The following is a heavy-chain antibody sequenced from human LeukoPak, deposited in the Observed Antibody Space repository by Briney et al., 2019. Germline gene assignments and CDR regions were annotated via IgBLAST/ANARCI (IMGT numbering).Heavy chain of an antibody. J-gene: IGHJ4*02. V-gene: IGHV1-69*06. CDR1: GYTFTGYY. CDR3: ARDPGIAAAGIRYFDY. D-gene: IGHD6-13*01. CDR2: IIPIFGTA. Sequence: GASVKVSCKASGYTFTGYYMHWVRQAPGQGLEWMGGIIPIFGTANYAQKFQGRVTITADKSTSTAYMELSSLRSEDTAVYYCARDPGIAAAGIRYFDYWGQGTLVTVSS.